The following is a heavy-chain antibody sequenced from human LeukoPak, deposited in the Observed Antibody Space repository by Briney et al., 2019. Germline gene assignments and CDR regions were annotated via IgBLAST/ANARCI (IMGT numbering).Heavy chain of an antibody. J-gene: IGHJ4*02. CDR2: ISRRDDYT. CDR3: ANDHRSGSFHDF. V-gene: IGHV3-23*01. Sequence: PGRSLRLSCAASGFAFTSYAMSWVRQPPGQGLDWVSVISRRDDYTYYANSVKGRFTISRDNSKNTLYLQMNTLRAEDTAVYYCANDHRSGSFHDFWGQGTLVTVSS. D-gene: IGHD3-10*01. CDR1: GFAFTSYA.